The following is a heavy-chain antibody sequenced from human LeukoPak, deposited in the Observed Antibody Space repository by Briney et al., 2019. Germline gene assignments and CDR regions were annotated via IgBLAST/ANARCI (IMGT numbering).Heavy chain of an antibody. CDR1: GFTFSNVW. D-gene: IGHD3-10*01. J-gene: IGHJ4*02. V-gene: IGHV3-15*01. Sequence: GGSLRLSCAASGFTFSNVWMSWFRQAPGKGLEWVGRIKSKSEGGTTDYAAPVQVRFTISRDDSKNTLSLQMNSLEIEDTAVYYCATFEPGSRAKGFDHWGQGNLVIVSS. CDR2: IKSKSEGGTT. CDR3: ATFEPGSRAKGFDH.